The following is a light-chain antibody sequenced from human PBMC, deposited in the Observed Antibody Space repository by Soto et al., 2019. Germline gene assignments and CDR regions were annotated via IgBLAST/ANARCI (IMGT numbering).Light chain of an antibody. Sequence: MTHAPATLSVSPGERATLSCRASQSINSDLAWYQQKPGKAPRLLIHSASTRATGIPVTFSGSGSGTDFSLTISSLESRDFAVYYCQQYSIWPWTFGQGSKVDIK. CDR3: QQYSIWPWT. CDR2: SAS. V-gene: IGKV3-15*01. J-gene: IGKJ1*01. CDR1: QSINSD.